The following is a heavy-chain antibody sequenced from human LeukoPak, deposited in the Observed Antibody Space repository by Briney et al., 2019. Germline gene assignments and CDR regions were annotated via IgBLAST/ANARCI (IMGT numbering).Heavy chain of an antibody. J-gene: IGHJ6*03. CDR2: INIDGSST. CDR3: AREGHDYYYYYMDV. V-gene: IGHV3-74*01. Sequence: PGGSLRLSCAASEFTFSGYWMHWVRQAPGKGLVWVSRINIDGSSTNYADSVKGRFTISRDNSKNTLYLQMNSLRAEDTAVYYCAREGHDYYYYYMDVWGKGTTVTVSS. CDR1: EFTFSGYW.